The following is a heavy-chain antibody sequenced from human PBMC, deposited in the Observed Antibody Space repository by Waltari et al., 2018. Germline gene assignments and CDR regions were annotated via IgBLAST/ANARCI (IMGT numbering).Heavy chain of an antibody. J-gene: IGHJ6*02. CDR1: GGTFSSYA. V-gene: IGHV1-69*05. Sequence: QVQLVQSGAEVKKPGSSVKVSCKASGGTFSSYAISWVRQAPGQGLEWMGRIIPIFGTANDEQKVQGRVTMTRDTSIATAYMELSGLRYDDTAVYYCATDRGGYPGMDVWGQGTTVTVSS. CDR3: ATDRGGYPGMDV. D-gene: IGHD5-12*01. CDR2: IIPIFGTA.